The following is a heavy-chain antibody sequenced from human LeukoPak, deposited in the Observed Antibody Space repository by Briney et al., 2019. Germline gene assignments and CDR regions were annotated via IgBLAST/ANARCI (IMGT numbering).Heavy chain of an antibody. CDR1: GGSISSYY. V-gene: IGHV4-59*01. CDR2: IYYSGST. CDR3: ARALIVYYYDSSGYYPSDAFDI. Sequence: TSETLSLTCTVSGGSISSYYWSWIRQPPGKGLEWIGYIYYSGSTNYNPSLKSRVTISVDTSKNQFSLKLSSVTAADTAVYYCARALIVYYYDSSGYYPSDAFDIWGQGTMVTVSS. J-gene: IGHJ3*02. D-gene: IGHD3-22*01.